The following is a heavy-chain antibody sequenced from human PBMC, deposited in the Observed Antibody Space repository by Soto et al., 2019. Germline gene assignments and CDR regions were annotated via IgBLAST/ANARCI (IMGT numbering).Heavy chain of an antibody. CDR3: ARYYCSSTTCYYFDY. CDR2: IYYTGST. CDR1: GGSISSYY. V-gene: IGHV4-59*01. J-gene: IGHJ4*02. Sequence: PSETLSLTCTVSGGSISSYYWSWIRQTPGMGLEWIGYIYYTGSTNYNPSLKSRVSFSVDTSKNQFSLKLRSVTAADTAVYYCARYYCSSTTCYYFDYWGQGTLVTVSS. D-gene: IGHD2-2*01.